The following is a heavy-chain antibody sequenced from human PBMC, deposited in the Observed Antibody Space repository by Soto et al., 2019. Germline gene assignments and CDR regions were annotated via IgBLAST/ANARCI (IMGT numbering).Heavy chain of an antibody. V-gene: IGHV3-30-3*01. J-gene: IGHJ6*02. D-gene: IGHD3-9*01. Sequence: GGSLRLSCAASGFTFSSYAMHWVRQAPGKGLEWVALISFDGGNKYYPDSVKGRFTVSRDNSKNTLYLQMYSLRAEDTAVYYCARERDNYTKIRLGYFYYYGMDVWGQGTTVTVSS. CDR2: ISFDGGNK. CDR3: ARERDNYTKIRLGYFYYYGMDV. CDR1: GFTFSSYA.